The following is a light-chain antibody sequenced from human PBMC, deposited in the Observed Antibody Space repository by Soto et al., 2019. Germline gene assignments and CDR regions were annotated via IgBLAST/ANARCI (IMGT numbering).Light chain of an antibody. V-gene: IGKV1-5*01. CDR1: QSIRSW. Sequence: DIQMTQSPSTLSASVGDRVTITCRASQSIRSWLAWYQQKPGKAPKLLIYHASNLESGVPSRFSGSGSGTDFTLTISCLQSEDFATYYCQQYYSYPQTFGQGTKVEIK. CDR3: QQYYSYPQT. J-gene: IGKJ1*01. CDR2: HAS.